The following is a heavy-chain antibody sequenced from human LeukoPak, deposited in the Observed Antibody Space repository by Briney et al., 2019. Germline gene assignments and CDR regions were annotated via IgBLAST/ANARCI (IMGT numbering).Heavy chain of an antibody. CDR1: GYTFTRFY. J-gene: IGHJ4*02. Sequence: ASVNVSCKASGYTFTRFYMHWVRQAPGQGLEWMGIINPSGDSTTCAHKFQGRVTMTRDTSTSTVYMELSSLRSEDTDVYYCARGGTAMVADYWGQGTLVTVSS. CDR2: INPSGDST. V-gene: IGHV1-46*01. CDR3: ARGGTAMVADY. D-gene: IGHD5-18*01.